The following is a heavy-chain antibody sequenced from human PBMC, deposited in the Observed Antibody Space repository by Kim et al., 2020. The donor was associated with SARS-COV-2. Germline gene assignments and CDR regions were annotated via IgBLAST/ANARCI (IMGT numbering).Heavy chain of an antibody. Sequence: ASVKVSCKVSEYTLTELSMHWVRQAPGQGLEWMGGFDPEDGETIYAQKFQGRVTMTEDTSTDSAYMELSSLRSEDTAVYYCAISYDYGCMDVWGLGTTVTVSS. CDR2: FDPEDGET. D-gene: IGHD3-16*01. J-gene: IGHJ6*02. CDR1: EYTLTELS. CDR3: AISYDYGCMDV. V-gene: IGHV1-24*01.